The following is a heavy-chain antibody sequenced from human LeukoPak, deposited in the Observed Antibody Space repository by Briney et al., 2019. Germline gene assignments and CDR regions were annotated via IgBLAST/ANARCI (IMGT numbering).Heavy chain of an antibody. V-gene: IGHV3-66*01. Sequence: GGSLRLSCAASGFNVSSNYMSWVRQAPGKGLEWVLVIFSGGSTYYVDSVKGRFTTSRDNAKNTLYLQMNSLRAEDTAVYYCARADSSGYKYYFDYWGQGTLVTVSS. CDR2: IFSGGST. CDR3: ARADSSGYKYYFDY. J-gene: IGHJ4*02. D-gene: IGHD3-22*01. CDR1: GFNVSSNY.